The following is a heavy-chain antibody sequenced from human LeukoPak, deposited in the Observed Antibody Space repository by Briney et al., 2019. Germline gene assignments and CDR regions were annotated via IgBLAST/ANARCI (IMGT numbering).Heavy chain of an antibody. D-gene: IGHD2-21*01. V-gene: IGHV3-48*01. CDR2: ISSASGSI. CDR1: GFTFSSYS. Sequence: GGSLRLSCAASGFTFSSYSMNWVRQAPGKGLEWVSYISSASGSIYYADSVKGRFTISRDNSKNTLYLQMNSLRAEDTAVYYCARGLRVVVNRWFDYWGQGTLVTVSS. J-gene: IGHJ4*02. CDR3: ARGLRVVVNRWFDY.